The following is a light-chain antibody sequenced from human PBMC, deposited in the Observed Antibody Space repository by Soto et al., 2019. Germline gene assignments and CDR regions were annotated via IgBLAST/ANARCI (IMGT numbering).Light chain of an antibody. CDR1: QSISSW. CDR3: QHYISYSGT. CDR2: DAS. V-gene: IGKV1-5*01. J-gene: IGKJ1*01. Sequence: DIQMTQSPSTLSASVGDIVTINFRASQSISSWLALYQQKPGKAPKLLIYDASSLESGFPSRFSGSGSGTEFTLTISSLQPDDFAIYYCQHYISYSGTFGQGTKVDI.